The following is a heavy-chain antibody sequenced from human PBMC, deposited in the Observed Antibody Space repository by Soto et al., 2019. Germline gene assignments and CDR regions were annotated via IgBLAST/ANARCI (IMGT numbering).Heavy chain of an antibody. Sequence: SVKVSCKASGGTFSSYAISWVRQAPGQGLEWMGGIIPIFGTANYAQKFQGRVTITADESTSTAYMELSSLRSEDTAVYYCAKGRVVVVAATLNYYYGMDVWGQGTTVTVS. CDR1: GGTFSSYA. J-gene: IGHJ6*02. CDR3: AKGRVVVVAATLNYYYGMDV. CDR2: IIPIFGTA. D-gene: IGHD2-15*01. V-gene: IGHV1-69*13.